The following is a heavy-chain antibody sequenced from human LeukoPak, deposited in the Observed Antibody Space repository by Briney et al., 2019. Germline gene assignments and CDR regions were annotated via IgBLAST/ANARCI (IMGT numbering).Heavy chain of an antibody. V-gene: IGHV3-53*01. J-gene: IGHJ4*02. CDR2: IYSGGST. CDR3: ARGLNWNEGFDY. D-gene: IGHD1-20*01. Sequence: PGGSLRLSCAASGFTVSSNYMSWVRQAPGKGLEWVPVIYSGGSTYYADSVKGRFTIPRDKSKNTLYLQMNSLRAEDTAVYYCARGLNWNEGFDYWGQGTLVTVSS. CDR1: GFTVSSNY.